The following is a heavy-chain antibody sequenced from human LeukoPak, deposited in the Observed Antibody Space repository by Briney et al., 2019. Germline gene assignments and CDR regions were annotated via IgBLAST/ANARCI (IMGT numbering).Heavy chain of an antibody. CDR2: INHSGST. CDR3: ARDLGYFDWFDAFDI. CDR1: GGSFSGYY. D-gene: IGHD3-9*01. V-gene: IGHV4-34*01. J-gene: IGHJ3*02. Sequence: PSETLSLTCAVYGGSFSGYYWSWIRQPPGKGLEWIGEINHSGSTNYNPSLKSRVTISVDKSKNQFSLKLSSVTAADTAVYYCARDLGYFDWFDAFDIWGQGTMVTVSS.